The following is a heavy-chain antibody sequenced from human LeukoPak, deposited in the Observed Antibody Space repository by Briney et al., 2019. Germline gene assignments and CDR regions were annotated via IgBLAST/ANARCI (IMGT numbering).Heavy chain of an antibody. CDR2: INPNSGGT. CDR1: GYTFTDYY. J-gene: IGHJ4*02. Sequence: ASVKVSCKASGYTFTDYYMHWVRQAPGQGLEWMGWINPNSGGTNYAQKFQGRVTMTRDTSISIAYMELSRLGSDDTAVYYCARVPNSGYDWYYFDYWGQGTLVTVSS. D-gene: IGHD5-12*01. V-gene: IGHV1-2*02. CDR3: ARVPNSGYDWYYFDY.